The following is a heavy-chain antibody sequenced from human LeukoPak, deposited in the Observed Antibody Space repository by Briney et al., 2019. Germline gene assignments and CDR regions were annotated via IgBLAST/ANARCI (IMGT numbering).Heavy chain of an antibody. CDR2: IKSKTDGGTT. V-gene: IGHV3-15*01. J-gene: IGHJ6*04. Sequence: PGGSLRLSCATSGFNFEDYAINWVRQAPGKGLEWVGRIKSKTDGGTTDYAAPVKGRFTISRDDSKNTLYLQMNSLKTEDTAVYYCTTQLEATYYYYGMDVWGKGTTVTVSS. CDR3: TTQLEATYYYYGMDV. D-gene: IGHD5-12*01. CDR1: GFNFEDYA.